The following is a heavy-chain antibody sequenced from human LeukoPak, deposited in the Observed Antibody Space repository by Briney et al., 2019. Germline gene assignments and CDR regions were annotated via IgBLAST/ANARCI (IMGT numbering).Heavy chain of an antibody. J-gene: IGHJ6*02. V-gene: IGHV3-74*01. CDR3: ARHYGSGFYGMDV. CDR2: MNSDGSST. Sequence: GGSLRLSCAASGFTFSDYWMHWVRQAPGKGLVWVSRMNSDGSSTSYADSVKGRFAISRDNAKNTVYLQMNSLRAEDTAVYYCARHYGSGFYGMDVWGQGTTVTVSS. CDR1: GFTFSDYW. D-gene: IGHD3-10*01.